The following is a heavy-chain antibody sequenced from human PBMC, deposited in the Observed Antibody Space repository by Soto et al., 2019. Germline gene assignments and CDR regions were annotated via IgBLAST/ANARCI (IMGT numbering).Heavy chain of an antibody. D-gene: IGHD4-4*01. CDR3: AGTTTAPLAY. J-gene: IGHJ4*02. Sequence: SETLSLTCAVSGGSISSSNWWSWVRQPPGKGLEWIGDIYYSGSTNYNPSLKSRVTISVDTSKNQFSLKLSSVTAADTAVYYCAGTTTAPLAYWGQGTLVTVSS. V-gene: IGHV4-4*02. CDR2: IYYSGST. CDR1: GGSISSSNW.